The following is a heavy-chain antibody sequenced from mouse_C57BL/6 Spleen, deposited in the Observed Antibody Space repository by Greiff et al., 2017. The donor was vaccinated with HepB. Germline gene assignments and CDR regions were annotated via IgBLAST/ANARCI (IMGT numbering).Heavy chain of an antibody. J-gene: IGHJ2*01. CDR1: GFTFSSYA. CDR2: ISSGGDYI. D-gene: IGHD1-3*01. Sequence: EVKLMESGEGLVKPGGSLKLSCAASGFTFSSYAMSWVRQTPEKRLEWVAYISSGGDYIYYADTVKGRFTISRDNARNTLYLQMSSLKSEDTAMYYCTRSPAKDSNYLDYWGQGTTLTVSS. V-gene: IGHV5-9-1*02. CDR3: TRSPAKDSNYLDY.